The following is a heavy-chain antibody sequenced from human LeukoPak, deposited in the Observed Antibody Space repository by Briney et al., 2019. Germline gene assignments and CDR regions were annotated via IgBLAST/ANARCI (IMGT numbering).Heavy chain of an antibody. V-gene: IGHV3-53*01. CDR3: ARDSMFPYVPHVY. J-gene: IGHJ4*02. D-gene: IGHD3-10*02. Sequence: PGGSLRLSCAASGFTVSSNYMSWVRQAPGKGLEGVSVIYSGGSTYYADSVKGRFTISRDNSKNTLYLQMNSLRAEDTAVYYCARDSMFPYVPHVYWGQGTLVTVSS. CDR1: GFTVSSNY. CDR2: IYSGGST.